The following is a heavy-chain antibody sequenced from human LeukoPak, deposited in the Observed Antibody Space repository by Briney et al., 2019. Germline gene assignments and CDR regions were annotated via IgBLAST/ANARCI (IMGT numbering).Heavy chain of an antibody. CDR3: ARAQDSSSWDLGDWFDP. D-gene: IGHD6-13*01. Sequence: GASVKVSCKASGYTFTGYYMHWVRQAPGQGLEWMGWINPNSGGTNYAQKFQGRVTMTRDTSISTAYMELSRLRSDDTAVYYCARAQDSSSWDLGDWFDPWGQGTLVTVSS. J-gene: IGHJ5*02. V-gene: IGHV1-2*02. CDR1: GYTFTGYY. CDR2: INPNSGGT.